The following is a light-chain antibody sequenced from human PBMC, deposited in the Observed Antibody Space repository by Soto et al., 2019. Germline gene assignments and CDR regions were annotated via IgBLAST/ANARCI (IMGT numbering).Light chain of an antibody. CDR2: DVA. CDR3: CSYGGSYTVV. Sequence: QSALTQPRSVSGSPGQSVTISCTGTSSDVGGYNYVSWYQQHPGKAPKLMIYDVARRPSGVPDRFSGSESGNTASLTISGLQAEDEADYYCCSYGGSYTVVFGGGTQLTVL. V-gene: IGLV2-11*01. J-gene: IGLJ2*01. CDR1: SSDVGGYNY.